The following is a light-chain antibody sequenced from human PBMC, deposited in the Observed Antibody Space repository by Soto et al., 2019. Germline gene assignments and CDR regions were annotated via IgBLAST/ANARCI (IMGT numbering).Light chain of an antibody. CDR3: QHYNNWPPWT. CDR2: GAS. J-gene: IGKJ1*01. Sequence: EMVMTQSPATLSVSPGERVTRSCRASQSISGHLAWYQQKRGQAPRLLIYGASTRATGIPARFSGSGSGTEFTLTINGLQSEDFAVYYCQHYNNWPPWTFGQGTTVEI. CDR1: QSISGH. V-gene: IGKV3-15*01.